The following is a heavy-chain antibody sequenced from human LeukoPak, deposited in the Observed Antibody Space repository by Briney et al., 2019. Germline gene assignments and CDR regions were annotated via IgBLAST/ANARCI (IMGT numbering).Heavy chain of an antibody. V-gene: IGHV4-59*11. J-gene: IGHJ3*02. D-gene: IGHD1-14*01. CDR1: GASISGHY. CDR3: ARDQISINALDM. CDR2: ISYIGST. Sequence: SETLSLTCTVSGASISGHYLTWLRQPPGKGLEWIGYISYIGSTNYNPSLKSRVTISVDTSKNQFSLKLRSVTAADTAVYYCARDQISINALDMWGQGTMVIVSS.